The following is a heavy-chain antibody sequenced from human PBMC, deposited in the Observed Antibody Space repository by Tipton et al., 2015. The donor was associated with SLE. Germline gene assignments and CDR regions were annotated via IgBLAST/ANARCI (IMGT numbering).Heavy chain of an antibody. J-gene: IGHJ4*02. V-gene: IGHV3-30*04. Sequence: SLRLSCADSGFTFSSYAMHWVRQAPGKGLEWVAVISYDGSNKYYADSVKGRFTISRDNSKNTLYLQMNSLRAEDTAVYYCARDGGTSSIRSLVYWGQGTLVTVSS. D-gene: IGHD3-3*02. CDR1: GFTFSSYA. CDR2: ISYDGSNK. CDR3: ARDGGTSSIRSLVY.